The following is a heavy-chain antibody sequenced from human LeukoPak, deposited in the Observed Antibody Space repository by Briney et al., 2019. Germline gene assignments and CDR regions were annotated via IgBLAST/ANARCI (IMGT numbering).Heavy chain of an antibody. J-gene: IGHJ4*02. CDR3: ARGMSTGEY. CDR1: GFTFSSYW. D-gene: IGHD3-16*01. CDR2: INQDGSEQ. V-gene: IGHV3-7*04. Sequence: GGSLRPSCAASGFTFSSYWMSWIRQPPGKWLEWVANINQDGSEQYYVDSVKGRFTISRDNAKNSLYLQMDSLRADDTAVYYWARGMSTGEYWGQGTLVTVSS.